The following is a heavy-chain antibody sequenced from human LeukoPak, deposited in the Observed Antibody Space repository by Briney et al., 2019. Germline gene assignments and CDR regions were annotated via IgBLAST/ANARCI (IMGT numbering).Heavy chain of an antibody. Sequence: MASETLSLTCTVSGGSISSSSYYWGWIRQPPGKGLEWIGSIYYSGSTYYNPSLKSRVTISVDTSKNQFSLKLSSVTAADTAVYYCARAWYSSSWLKGANFDYWGQGTLVTVSS. CDR2: IYYSGST. CDR3: ARAWYSSSWLKGANFDY. D-gene: IGHD6-13*01. CDR1: GGSISSSSYY. V-gene: IGHV4-39*07. J-gene: IGHJ4*02.